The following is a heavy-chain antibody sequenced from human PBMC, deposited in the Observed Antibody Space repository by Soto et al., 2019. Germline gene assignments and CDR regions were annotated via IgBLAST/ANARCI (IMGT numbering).Heavy chain of an antibody. J-gene: IGHJ4*02. CDR2: IDSNGGRT. V-gene: IGHV3-64D*06. CDR3: VKSSMTVAGPTFDY. Sequence: GGSLRLSCSASGFTFSTYAMYWVRQAPGKGLEYVSAIDSNGGRTYYADSVKGRFTISRDNSKNTLYLQMSSLKTEDTAVYYCVKSSMTVAGPTFDYWGQGTLVTVSS. D-gene: IGHD6-19*01. CDR1: GFTFSTYA.